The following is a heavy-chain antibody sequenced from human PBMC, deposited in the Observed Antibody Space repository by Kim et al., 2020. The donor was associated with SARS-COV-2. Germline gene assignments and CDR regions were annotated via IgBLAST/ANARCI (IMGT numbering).Heavy chain of an antibody. J-gene: IGHJ4*02. CDR1: GYTFTNYP. D-gene: IGHD3-10*01. CDR3: APGDPYYFDY. V-gene: IGHV7-4-1*02. CDR2: ITTNTGNP. Sequence: ASVKVSCKTSGYTFTNYPMNWVRQAPGQGLEWMGWITTNTGNPTYAQGFTGRFVFSLDTSVSTAYLQINSLRAEDTAVYYCAPGDPYYFDYWGQGTLVTVSS.